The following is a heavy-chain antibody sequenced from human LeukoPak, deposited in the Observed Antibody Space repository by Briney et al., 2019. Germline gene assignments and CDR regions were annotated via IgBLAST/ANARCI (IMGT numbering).Heavy chain of an antibody. CDR3: ARSSVKGGYAYYYYYYMDV. J-gene: IGHJ6*03. D-gene: IGHD3-22*01. CDR1: GGTFSSYA. CDR2: IIPIFRTA. V-gene: IGHV1-69*13. Sequence: GASVKVSCKASGGTFSSYAISWVRRAPGQGLEWMGGIIPIFRTANYAQKFQGRVTITADESTSTAYMELSSLRSEDTAVYYCARSSVKGGYAYYYYYYMDVWGKGTTVTVSS.